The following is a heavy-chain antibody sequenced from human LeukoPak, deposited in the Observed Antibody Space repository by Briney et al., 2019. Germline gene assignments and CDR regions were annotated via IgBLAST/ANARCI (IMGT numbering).Heavy chain of an antibody. CDR3: ARDVHSDYGSGWFDP. CDR1: GGTFNNSA. V-gene: IGHV1-69*05. Sequence: SVKVSCKTSGGTFNNSAISWVRQAPGQGLEWLGGIMPLFGTAGYAQKFQGRVTITKDESTRTVYLELTSLTSDDTAVYYCARDVHSDYGSGWFDPWGQGTLVSVSS. CDR2: IMPLFGTA. J-gene: IGHJ5*02. D-gene: IGHD5-12*01.